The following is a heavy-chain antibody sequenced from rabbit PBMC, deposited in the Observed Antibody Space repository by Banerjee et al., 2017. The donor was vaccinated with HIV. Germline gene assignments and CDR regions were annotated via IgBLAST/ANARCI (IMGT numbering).Heavy chain of an antibody. D-gene: IGHD6-1*01. CDR3: ARLGHADYPYAYGLKL. V-gene: IGHV1S45*01. J-gene: IGHJ4*01. CDR2: IDTSDGDT. Sequence: LEESGGGLVKPGGTLTLTCTVSGFSFSSNWICWVRQAPGKGLEWIACIDTSDGDTDYANRPKGRFTFSKASSTTVTLKMTSLTAADTATYFCARLGHADYPYAYGLKLWGPGTLVTVS. CDR1: GFSFSSNW.